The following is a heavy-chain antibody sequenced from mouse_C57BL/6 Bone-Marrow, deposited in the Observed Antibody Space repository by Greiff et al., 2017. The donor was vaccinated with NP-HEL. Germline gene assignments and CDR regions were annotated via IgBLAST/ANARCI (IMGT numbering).Heavy chain of an antibody. Sequence: DVKLVESGGGLVKPGGSLKLSCAASGFTFSSYAMSWVRQTPEKRLEWVATISDGGSYTYYPDNVKGRFTISRDNAKNNLYLQMSHLKSEDTAMYYCARVMITRVAYWGQGTLVTVSA. CDR2: ISDGGSYT. J-gene: IGHJ3*01. CDR1: GFTFSSYA. V-gene: IGHV5-4*03. D-gene: IGHD2-4*01. CDR3: ARVMITRVAY.